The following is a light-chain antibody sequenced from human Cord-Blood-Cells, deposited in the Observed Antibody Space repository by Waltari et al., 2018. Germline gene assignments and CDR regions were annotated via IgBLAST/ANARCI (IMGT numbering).Light chain of an antibody. V-gene: IGKV3-20*01. Sequence: EIVLTQSPGTLSVSACERATLYCRDSQSVSSSYLAWYQQKPGQAPRLLIYGASSRATGIPDRFSGSGSGTDFTLTISRLEPEDFAMYYCQQYGSSPYIFGQGTKLEIK. J-gene: IGKJ2*01. CDR1: QSVSSSY. CDR3: QQYGSSPYI. CDR2: GAS.